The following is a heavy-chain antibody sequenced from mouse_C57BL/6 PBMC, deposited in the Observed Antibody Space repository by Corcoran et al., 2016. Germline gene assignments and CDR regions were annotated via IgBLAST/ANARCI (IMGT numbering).Heavy chain of an antibody. CDR2: INPNNGGT. J-gene: IGHJ3*01. D-gene: IGHD1-1*01. CDR1: GYTFTDYY. V-gene: IGHV1-26*01. Sequence: EDQLQQSGPELVKPGASVKISCKASGYTFTDYYMNWVKQSHGKSLEWIGDINPNNGGTSYNQKFKGKATLTVDKSSSTAYMELRSLTSEDSAVYYCAITVPWFAYWGQGTLVTVSA. CDR3: AITVPWFAY.